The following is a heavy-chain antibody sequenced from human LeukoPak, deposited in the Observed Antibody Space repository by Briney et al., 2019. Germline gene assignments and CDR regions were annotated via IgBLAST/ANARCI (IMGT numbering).Heavy chain of an antibody. J-gene: IGHJ4*02. CDR3: ARVPDGYGQGDYFDY. V-gene: IGHV4-30-4*01. CDR2: IYDSGST. Sequence: SETLSLTCTVSGASIRSGDYYWSWIRQPPGKGLEWIGYIYDSGSTYYNPSLKSRITISVDTSENRFSLKLSSVTATDTAVYYCARVPDGYGQGDYFDYWGQGTLVTVSS. CDR1: GASIRSGDYY. D-gene: IGHD5-18*01.